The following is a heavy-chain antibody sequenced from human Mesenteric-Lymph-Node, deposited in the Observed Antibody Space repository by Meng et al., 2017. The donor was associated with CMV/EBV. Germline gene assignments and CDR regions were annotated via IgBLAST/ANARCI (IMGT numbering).Heavy chain of an antibody. CDR3: TRDADHYYNLDV. CDR2: MHRGGNT. J-gene: IGHJ6*03. CDR1: GGSISDTSYY. V-gene: IGHV4-39*07. Sequence: SETLSLTCTVSGGSISDTSYYWGWIRQPPGKGLEWIGNMHRGGNTYYNPSLESRVTISLDTSKNEVSLKLISVTAADSAIYYCTRDADHYYNLDVWGQGTTVTVSS.